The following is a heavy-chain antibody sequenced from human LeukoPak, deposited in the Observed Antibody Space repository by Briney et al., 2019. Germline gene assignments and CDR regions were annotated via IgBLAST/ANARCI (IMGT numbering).Heavy chain of an antibody. D-gene: IGHD3-22*01. CDR2: ISGSGGST. CDR3: AKVKYYYDSSGYFSQTRTYYFDY. CDR1: GFTFSSYA. V-gene: IGHV3-23*01. J-gene: IGHJ4*02. Sequence: PGGSLRLSCAASGFTFSSYAMSWVRQAPGKGLEWVSAISGSGGSTYYADSVKGRFTISRDNSKNTLYLQMNSLRAEDTAVYYCAKVKYYYDSSGYFSQTRTYYFDYWGQGTLVTVSS.